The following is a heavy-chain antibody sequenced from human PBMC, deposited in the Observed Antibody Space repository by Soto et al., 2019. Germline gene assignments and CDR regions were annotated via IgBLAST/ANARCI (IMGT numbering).Heavy chain of an antibody. CDR2: IWYDGSNK. Sequence: QVQLVESGGGVVQPGRSLRLSCAASGFDFSTYGMHWVRQAPGKGPEWVAVIWYDGSNKYYPDSVRGRFIISRDNSKSTLFLQLNSLRTEDTAVYYCARAVGPFDYWGQGSLVTVSS. D-gene: IGHD1-26*01. CDR1: GFDFSTYG. CDR3: ARAVGPFDY. J-gene: IGHJ4*02. V-gene: IGHV3-33*01.